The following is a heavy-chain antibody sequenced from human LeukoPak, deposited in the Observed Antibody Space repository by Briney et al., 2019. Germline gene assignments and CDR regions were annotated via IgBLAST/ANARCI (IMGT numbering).Heavy chain of an antibody. CDR2: IYPGDSDT. V-gene: IGHV5-51*01. CDR3: ARRSGGDSSRKFDY. D-gene: IGHD2-21*02. CDR1: GDSLTNYW. Sequence: GESLKISCKGSGDSLTNYWIAWVRQMPGKGLEWMGIIYPGDSDTRYSPSFQGQVTISADKSISTAYLQWGSLKASDTAMYYCARRSGGDSSRKFDYWGQGSLVTVSS. J-gene: IGHJ4*02.